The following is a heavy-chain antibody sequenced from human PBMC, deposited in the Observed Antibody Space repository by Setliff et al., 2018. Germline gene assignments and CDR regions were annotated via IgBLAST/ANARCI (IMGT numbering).Heavy chain of an antibody. CDR2: IRNKVNSYIT. J-gene: IGHJ4*02. Sequence: PGGSLRLSCSASGFTFSDHYMDWVRQAPGKGLEWVGRIRNKVNSYITQYAASVEGRFTISRDDSKNSLYLQVNSLKTEDTAVYYCAKLRRDGHGLDYWGQGTLVTVS. D-gene: IGHD1-7*01. CDR3: AKLRRDGHGLDY. V-gene: IGHV3-72*01. CDR1: GFTFSDHY.